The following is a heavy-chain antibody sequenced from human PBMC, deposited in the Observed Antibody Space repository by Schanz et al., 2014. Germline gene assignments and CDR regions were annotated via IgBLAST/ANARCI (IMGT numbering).Heavy chain of an antibody. J-gene: IGHJ4*02. CDR3: ARSARRDFWSGYYTRFDY. CDR1: GYTFTSYG. D-gene: IGHD3-3*01. Sequence: QVQLVQSGAEVKKPGASVKVSCKASGYTFTSYGISWVRQAPGQGLEWMGWISAYNGNTKYPQKLQGRVTMTTDTSTSTAYMELRSLRSDDTAVYYCARSARRDFWSGYYTRFDYWGQGTLVTVSS. CDR2: ISAYNGNT. V-gene: IGHV1-18*01.